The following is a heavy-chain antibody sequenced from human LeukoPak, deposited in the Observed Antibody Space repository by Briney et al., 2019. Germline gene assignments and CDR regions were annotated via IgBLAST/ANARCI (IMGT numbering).Heavy chain of an antibody. Sequence: TSETLSLTCSVSGGSISSYYWSWIRQPPGKGLEWVGYIYYSGSTNYNPSLKSRVTISVDTSKNQFSLKLSSVTAADTAVYYCASGLSFDYWGQGTLVTVSS. CDR2: IYYSGST. J-gene: IGHJ4*02. CDR1: GGSISSYY. D-gene: IGHD2/OR15-2a*01. CDR3: ASGLSFDY. V-gene: IGHV4-59*01.